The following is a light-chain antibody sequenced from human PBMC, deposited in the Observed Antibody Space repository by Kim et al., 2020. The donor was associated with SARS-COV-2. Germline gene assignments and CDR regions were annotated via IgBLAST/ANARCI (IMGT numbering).Light chain of an antibody. V-gene: IGKV3-11*01. CDR1: QSVSSY. CDR3: QQRTDWPLT. CDR2: DAY. J-gene: IGKJ4*01. Sequence: LPPGERATLAVRTSQSVSSYLTWYQHKPGQAPRLVIYDAYNRATGIPARFSGSGSGTDFTLTISSLEPEDFAVYYCQQRTDWPLTFGGGTKVDIK.